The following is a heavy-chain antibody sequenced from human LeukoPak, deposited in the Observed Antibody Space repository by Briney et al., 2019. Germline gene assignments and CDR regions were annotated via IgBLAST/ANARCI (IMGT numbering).Heavy chain of an antibody. Sequence: PGGSLRLSCAASGFTFSSYAMSWVRQAPGKGLEWVSSISSSSSYIYYADSVKGRFTISRDNAKNSLYLQMNSLRAEDTAVYYCARGGYSYGSLHDYWGQGTLVTVSS. CDR3: ARGGYSYGSLHDY. CDR1: GFTFSSYA. D-gene: IGHD5-18*01. J-gene: IGHJ4*02. V-gene: IGHV3-21*01. CDR2: ISSSSSYI.